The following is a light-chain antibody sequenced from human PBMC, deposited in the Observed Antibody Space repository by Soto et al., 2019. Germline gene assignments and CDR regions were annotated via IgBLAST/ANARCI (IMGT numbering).Light chain of an antibody. J-gene: IGKJ1*01. Sequence: DIVMTQSPLSLPVTPGEPASISCRSSQSLLYSNGYNYLDWYLQKPGQSPQLLIYMGSNRASGVPDRFSGSGSGTYFTLKISRVEAEDVGIYYCMQTLQTRTFGQGTEVEIK. CDR2: MGS. CDR1: QSLLYSNGYNY. V-gene: IGKV2-28*01. CDR3: MQTLQTRT.